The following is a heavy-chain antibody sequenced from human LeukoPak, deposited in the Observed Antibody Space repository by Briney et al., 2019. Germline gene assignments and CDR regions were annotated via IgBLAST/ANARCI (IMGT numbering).Heavy chain of an antibody. CDR3: ARAYSSGWMQMGAFDI. V-gene: IGHV4-61*01. J-gene: IGHJ3*02. CDR2: IYYSGST. D-gene: IGHD6-19*01. CDR1: GGSVSSGSYY. Sequence: SETLSLTCTVSGGSVSSGSYYWSWIRQPPGKGLEWIGYIYYSGSTNYSPSLKSRVTISVDTSKNQFSLKLSSVTAADTAVYYCARAYSSGWMQMGAFDIWGQGTMVTVSS.